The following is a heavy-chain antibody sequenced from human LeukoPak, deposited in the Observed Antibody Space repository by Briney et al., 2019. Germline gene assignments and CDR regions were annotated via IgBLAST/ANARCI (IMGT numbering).Heavy chain of an antibody. J-gene: IGHJ6*03. CDR3: ARGSGYSLGYYYMDV. CDR1: GGSISSSSYY. D-gene: IGHD3-22*01. CDR2: IYYSGST. V-gene: IGHV4-39*07. Sequence: PSETLSLTCTVSGGSISSSSYYWGWIRQPPGKGLEWIGSIYYSGSTYYNPSLKSRVTISVDTSKNQFSLKLSSVTAADTAVYYCARGSGYSLGYYYMDVWGKGTTVTVSS.